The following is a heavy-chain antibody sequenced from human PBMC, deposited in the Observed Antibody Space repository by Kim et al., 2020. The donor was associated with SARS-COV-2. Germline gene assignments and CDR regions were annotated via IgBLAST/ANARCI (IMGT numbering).Heavy chain of an antibody. V-gene: IGHV1-3*01. Sequence: KLQGRVTITRDTSASTAYMELSSLRSEDTAVYYCARDGDSSGYYGGYFDYWGQGTLVTVSS. D-gene: IGHD3-22*01. J-gene: IGHJ4*02. CDR3: ARDGDSSGYYGGYFDY.